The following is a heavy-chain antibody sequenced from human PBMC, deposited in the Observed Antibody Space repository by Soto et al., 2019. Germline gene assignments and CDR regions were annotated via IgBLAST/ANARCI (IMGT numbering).Heavy chain of an antibody. J-gene: IGHJ6*03. CDR1: GFTLSGYA. D-gene: IGHD6-6*01. CDR3: ARRARPDFYYMDV. V-gene: IGHV3-64*01. Sequence: SLRLSCAASGFTLSGYAMDWVRQAPGKGLEYVSGISSNGVGTYYANSVQGRFTISRDNSKNTVYLQMGSLRPEDMAVYYCARRARPDFYYMDVWGKGTTVTVSS. CDR2: ISSNGVGT.